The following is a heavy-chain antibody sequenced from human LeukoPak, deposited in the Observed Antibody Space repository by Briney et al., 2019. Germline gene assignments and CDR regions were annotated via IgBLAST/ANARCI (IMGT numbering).Heavy chain of an antibody. V-gene: IGHV5-51*01. CDR2: IYPGDSDT. Sequence: GESLKISCKASGYRFTTYWIGWVRQMPGKGLEWMGIIYPGDSDTRYSPSFQGQVTISADKSTSTAYLQWRSLKASDTAMYYCARRSGLSGLIDMWGQGTLVTVPS. CDR3: ARRSGLSGLIDM. D-gene: IGHD2-21*01. J-gene: IGHJ4*02. CDR1: GYRFTTYW.